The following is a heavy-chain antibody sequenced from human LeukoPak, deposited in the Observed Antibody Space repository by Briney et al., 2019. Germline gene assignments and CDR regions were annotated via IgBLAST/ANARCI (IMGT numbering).Heavy chain of an antibody. CDR3: AKGSGYDFFVDYFDH. D-gene: IGHD5-12*01. CDR1: GFTFSGYA. Sequence: GGSLRLSCATSGFTFSGYAVSWVRQAPGKGMEWVSTFSGGGDHTYYADSVKGRFPISRHKSKNPLHPQMNSLRVEDTAVYYCAKGSGYDFFVDYFDHWGQGTLVTVPS. V-gene: IGHV3-23*01. CDR2: FSGGGDHT. J-gene: IGHJ4*02.